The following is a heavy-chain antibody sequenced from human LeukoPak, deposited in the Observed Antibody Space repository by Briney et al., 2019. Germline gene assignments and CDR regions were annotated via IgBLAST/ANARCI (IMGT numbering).Heavy chain of an antibody. Sequence: GGSLRLSCAASGFTFSSYAMHWVRQAPGKGLEWVAVISYDGSNKYYADSVKGRFTISRDNSKNTLYLQMSSLRAEDTAVYYCARDCSSSWYLYYYGMDVWGQGTTVTVSS. CDR2: ISYDGSNK. J-gene: IGHJ6*02. V-gene: IGHV3-30*04. CDR1: GFTFSSYA. CDR3: ARDCSSSWYLYYYGMDV. D-gene: IGHD6-13*01.